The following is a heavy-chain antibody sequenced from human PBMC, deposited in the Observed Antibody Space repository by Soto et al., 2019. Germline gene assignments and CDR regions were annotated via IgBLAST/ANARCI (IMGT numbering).Heavy chain of an antibody. CDR1: GFTFSSYW. CDR3: ARVFDWNDVGWFDP. Sequence: GGSLRLSCAAPGFTFSSYWMHWVRQAPGKGLVWVSRINSDGSSTSYADSVKGRFTISRDNAKNTLYLQMNSLRAEDTAVYYFARVFDWNDVGWFDPWGQGTLVTVSS. D-gene: IGHD1-1*01. J-gene: IGHJ5*02. CDR2: INSDGSST. V-gene: IGHV3-74*01.